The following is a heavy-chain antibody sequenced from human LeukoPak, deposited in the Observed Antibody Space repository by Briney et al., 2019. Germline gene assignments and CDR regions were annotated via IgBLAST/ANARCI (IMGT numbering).Heavy chain of an antibody. J-gene: IGHJ2*01. V-gene: IGHV4-30-2*01. CDR3: ARAPRDGYNYNWYFDL. CDR1: GVSISSGGYS. Sequence: SETLSLTCTVSGVSISSGGYSWSWIRQPPGKGLEWIGYIYHSGSTYYNPSLKSRVTISVDRSKNQFSLKLSSVTAADTAVYYCARAPRDGYNYNWYFDLWGRGTLVTVSS. D-gene: IGHD5-24*01. CDR2: IYHSGST.